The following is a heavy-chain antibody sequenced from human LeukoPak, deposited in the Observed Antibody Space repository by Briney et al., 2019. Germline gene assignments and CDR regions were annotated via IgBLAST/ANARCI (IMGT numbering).Heavy chain of an antibody. J-gene: IGHJ5*02. Sequence: GGSLRLSCAASGFTFSSYSMNWVRQAPGKGLEWVSSISSSSSYIYYADSVKGRFTISRDNAKNSLYLQMNSLIAEDTAVYYCARGLPYSSSPNWFDPWGQGTLVTVSS. V-gene: IGHV3-21*01. CDR1: GFTFSSYS. CDR2: ISSSSSYI. CDR3: ARGLPYSSSPNWFDP. D-gene: IGHD6-13*01.